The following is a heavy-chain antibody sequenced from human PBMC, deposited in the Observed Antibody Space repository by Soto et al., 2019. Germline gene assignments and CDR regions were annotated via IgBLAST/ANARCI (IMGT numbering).Heavy chain of an antibody. CDR3: ARSGYSRGWYHLRGMDV. V-gene: IGHV3-30-3*01. J-gene: IGHJ6*02. CDR1: GFTFSSYA. CDR2: ISYDGSNK. Sequence: QVQLVESGGGVVQPGRSLRLSCAASGFTFSSYAMHWVRQAPGKGLEWVAVISYDGSNKYYADSVKGRFTISRDNSKNTLYLQMNSLRAEGAAVYYCARSGYSRGWYHLRGMDVWGQGTTVTVSS. D-gene: IGHD6-19*01.